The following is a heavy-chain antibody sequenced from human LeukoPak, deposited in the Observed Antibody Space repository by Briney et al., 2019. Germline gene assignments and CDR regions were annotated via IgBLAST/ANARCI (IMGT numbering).Heavy chain of an antibody. Sequence: PGGSLRLSCATSGFTFDDYAMHWVRQAPGKGLEWVSGISWNSGSIGYADSVKGRFTISRDNAKNSLYLQMNSLRAEDTALYYCAKDISSGYDLDYFDYWGQGTLVTVSS. V-gene: IGHV3-9*01. CDR1: GFTFDDYA. CDR3: AKDISSGYDLDYFDY. J-gene: IGHJ4*02. D-gene: IGHD5-12*01. CDR2: ISWNSGSI.